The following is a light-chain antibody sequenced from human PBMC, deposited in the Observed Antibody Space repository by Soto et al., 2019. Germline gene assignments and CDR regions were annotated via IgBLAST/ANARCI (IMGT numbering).Light chain of an antibody. CDR3: HQYTNWPLT. CDR1: QSVSSN. J-gene: IGKJ4*01. Sequence: EVVMTQSPVTLSLSPGERATLSCRASQSVSSNLAWYQQKPGQAPRLLIYVASTRATGIPARFSGSGSGTEFTLTISSLQSEDSAVYCCHQYTNWPLTFGGGTKVEIK. V-gene: IGKV3-15*01. CDR2: VAS.